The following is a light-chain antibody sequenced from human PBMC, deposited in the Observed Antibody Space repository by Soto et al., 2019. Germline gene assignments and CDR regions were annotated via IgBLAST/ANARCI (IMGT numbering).Light chain of an antibody. CDR3: SSYTSSSTWV. Sequence: QSVLTQPASVSGSPGQSITISCTGTSSDVGGYNYVSWYQQHPGKAPKVVVYEVINRPSGVSSRFSGFKSGYTAFLTISELQTEDEADYHCSSYTSSSTWVFGGGTKLTVL. CDR2: EVI. J-gene: IGLJ3*02. CDR1: SSDVGGYNY. V-gene: IGLV2-14*01.